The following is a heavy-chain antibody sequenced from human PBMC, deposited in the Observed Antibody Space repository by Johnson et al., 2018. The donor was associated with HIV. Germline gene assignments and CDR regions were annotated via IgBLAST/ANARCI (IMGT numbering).Heavy chain of an antibody. CDR2: ISWDGGST. J-gene: IGHJ3*02. D-gene: IGHD4-17*01. CDR1: GFTFSSYA. CDR3: ARSDFGDPTYDAFDI. Sequence: VQLVESGGGLVQPGGSLRLSCAASGFTFSSYAMSWVRQAPGKGLEWVSLISWDGGSTYYADSVKGRFTISRDNSKNTLYLQMNNLRGEDTAVYYCARSDFGDPTYDAFDIWGQGTMVTVSS. V-gene: IGHV3-23*04.